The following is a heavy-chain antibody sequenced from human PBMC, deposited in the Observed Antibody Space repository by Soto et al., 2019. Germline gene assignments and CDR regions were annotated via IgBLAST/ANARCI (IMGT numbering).Heavy chain of an antibody. V-gene: IGHV4-38-2*01. CDR2: IYHSGST. Sequence: RSLTCAVSGYSISSGYYWGWIRQPPGKGLEWIGSIYHSGSTYYNPSLKSRVTISVDTSKNQFSLKLSSVTAADTAVYYCARIAVAATRYFDYWGQGTLVTVSS. CDR3: ARIAVAATRYFDY. J-gene: IGHJ4*01. D-gene: IGHD6-19*01. CDR1: GYSISSGYY.